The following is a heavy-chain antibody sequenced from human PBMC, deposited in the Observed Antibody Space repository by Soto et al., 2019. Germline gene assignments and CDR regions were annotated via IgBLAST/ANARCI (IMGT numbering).Heavy chain of an antibody. CDR2: LNDSGST. D-gene: IGHD3-10*01. Sequence: QVQLQQWGAGLLKPSETLSLTCAVYGGSFSGYYCSWIRQPPGKGLEWIGELNDSGSTNYNASLRSRVSISVDTSKNQFPLKLSSVTAADTAVYYCARGRGGVQHWGQGTLVTVSS. J-gene: IGHJ1*01. V-gene: IGHV4-34*01. CDR3: ARGRGGVQH. CDR1: GGSFSGYY.